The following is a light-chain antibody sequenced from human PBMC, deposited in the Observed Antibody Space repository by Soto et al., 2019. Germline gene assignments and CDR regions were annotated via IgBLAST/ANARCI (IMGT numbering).Light chain of an antibody. J-gene: IGKJ4*02. CDR3: HKYNSAPLT. CDR2: AAS. V-gene: IGKV1-27*01. CDR1: KGISNY. Sequence: DIQMTQSPSSLSASVGDRVTITCRASKGISNYLAWYQQKPGKVPKLLIYAASTLKSGVPSRFSGSGSGTDFNLTISSLPPEDVATYYCHKYNSAPLTFGGGTKVEIK.